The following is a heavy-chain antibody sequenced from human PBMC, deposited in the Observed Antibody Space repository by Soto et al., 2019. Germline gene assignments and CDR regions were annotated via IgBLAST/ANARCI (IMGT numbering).Heavy chain of an antibody. CDR3: ARAGCDGGSCYTLVGLRYGMDV. CDR2: ISYDGNNK. V-gene: IGHV3-30-3*01. CDR1: GFTSSSYV. J-gene: IGHJ6*02. D-gene: IGHD2-15*01. Sequence: QVQLVESGGGVVQPGRSLRLSCAASGFTSSSYVMYWVRQAPGKGLEWVAVISYDGNNKYYADSVKGRFTISRDNSKNTLYLQMNSLRAEDTAVYYCARAGCDGGSCYTLVGLRYGMDVWGQGTTVTVSS.